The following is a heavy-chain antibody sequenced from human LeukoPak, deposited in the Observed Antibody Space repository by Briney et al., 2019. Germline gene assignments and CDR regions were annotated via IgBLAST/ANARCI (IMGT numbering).Heavy chain of an antibody. CDR1: GFTFSSYG. J-gene: IGHJ4*02. Sequence: GGSLRLSCAASGFTFSSYGMHWVRQAPGKGLEWVSAISGSGGSTYYADSVKGRFTISRDNSKNTLYLQMNSLRAEDTAVYYCAKDALLWFGELFDYWGQGTLVTVSS. CDR2: ISGSGGST. D-gene: IGHD3-10*01. V-gene: IGHV3-23*01. CDR3: AKDALLWFGELFDY.